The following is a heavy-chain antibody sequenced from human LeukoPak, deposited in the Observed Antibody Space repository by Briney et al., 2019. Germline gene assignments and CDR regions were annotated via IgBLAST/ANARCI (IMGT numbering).Heavy chain of an antibody. Sequence: RPSQTLSLTCAVSGVSISSGGYSWSWIRQPPGKGLEWIGYIYQSGSTYYNPSLKSRVTISVDRSKNQFSLKLSSVTAADTAVYYCAAGGYWGQGTLVTVSS. J-gene: IGHJ4*02. CDR1: GVSISSGGYS. V-gene: IGHV4-30-2*01. CDR2: IYQSGST. CDR3: AAGGY.